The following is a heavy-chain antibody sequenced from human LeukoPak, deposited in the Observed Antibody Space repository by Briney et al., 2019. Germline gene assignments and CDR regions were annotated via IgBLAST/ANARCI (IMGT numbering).Heavy chain of an antibody. D-gene: IGHD5-12*01. CDR1: GYTFTGYY. CDR3: ARVSGDGYNIPSFDP. Sequence: GASVKVSCKASGYTFTGYYMHWVRQAHGQGLEWMGWINPNSGGTNYAQKFQGRVTITADKSTSTAYMELSSLRSEDTAVYYCARVSGDGYNIPSFDPWGQGTLVTVSS. V-gene: IGHV1-2*02. J-gene: IGHJ5*02. CDR2: INPNSGGT.